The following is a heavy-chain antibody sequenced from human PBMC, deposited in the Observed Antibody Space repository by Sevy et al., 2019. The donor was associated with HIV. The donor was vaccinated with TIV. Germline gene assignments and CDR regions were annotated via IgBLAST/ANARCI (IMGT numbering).Heavy chain of an antibody. CDR1: GFTFSSYA. D-gene: IGHD3-10*02. Sequence: GGSLRLSCAASGFTFSSYAMHWVRQAPGKGLEWVAVISYDGSNKYHADSVKGRFTISRDNSKNTLYLQMNSLRAEDTAVYYCARASPMFGCIPADYYGMDVWGQGTTVTVSS. V-gene: IGHV3-30-3*01. CDR3: ARASPMFGCIPADYYGMDV. CDR2: ISYDGSNK. J-gene: IGHJ6*02.